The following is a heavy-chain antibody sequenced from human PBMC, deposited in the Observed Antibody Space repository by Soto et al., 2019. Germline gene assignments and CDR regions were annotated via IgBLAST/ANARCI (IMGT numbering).Heavy chain of an antibody. D-gene: IGHD1-1*01. CDR3: AIRHDGRQSTMDV. CDR2: MSPNSGNT. J-gene: IGHJ6*02. V-gene: IGHV1-8*01. Sequence: GASVKVSCKASGYTFTSFDINWVRQVAGQGLEWMGWMSPNSGNTGCAQKFQARLTMTRNTSISAAYMELSSLRSEDTAVYYCAIRHDGRQSTMDVWGQGTTVTSP. CDR1: GYTFTSFD.